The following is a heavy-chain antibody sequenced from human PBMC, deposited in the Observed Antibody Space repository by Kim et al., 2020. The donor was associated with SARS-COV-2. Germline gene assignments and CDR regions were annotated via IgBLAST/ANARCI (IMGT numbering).Heavy chain of an antibody. CDR2: ISGDGGST. Sequence: GGSLRLSCAASGFTFDDYAMHWVRQAPGKGLEWVSLISGDGGSTYYADSVKGRFTISRDNSKNSLYLQMNSLRTEDTALYYCAKERRFSNYEPFDYWGQGTLVTVSS. CDR3: AKERRFSNYEPFDY. V-gene: IGHV3-43*02. CDR1: GFTFDDYA. J-gene: IGHJ4*02. D-gene: IGHD4-4*01.